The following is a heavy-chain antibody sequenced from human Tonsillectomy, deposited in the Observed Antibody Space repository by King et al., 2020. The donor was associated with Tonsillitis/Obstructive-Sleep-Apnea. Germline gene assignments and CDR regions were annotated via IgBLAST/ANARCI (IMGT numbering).Heavy chain of an antibody. CDR2: INTNTGNP. CDR3: ARDGGPLYDMWTGDYYYYYNMDV. V-gene: IGHV7-4-1*02. Sequence: VQLVESGSELKKPGASVKVSCKASGYTFTSYAMNWVRQAPGQGLEWMGWINTNTGNPTYAQGFTGRFVFSLDTSVSTAYLQISSLKAEDTAVYYCARDGGPLYDMWTGDYYYYYNMDVWGKGTTVTVSS. D-gene: IGHD3-9*01. CDR1: GYTFTSYA. J-gene: IGHJ6*03.